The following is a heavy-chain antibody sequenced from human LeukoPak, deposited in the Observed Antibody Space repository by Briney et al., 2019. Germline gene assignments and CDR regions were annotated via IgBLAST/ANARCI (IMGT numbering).Heavy chain of an antibody. V-gene: IGHV1-69*01. CDR1: GGTFISYA. CDR2: IIPIFGTA. CDR3: ARGSTSPYYYDSSGYRVLDY. Sequence: SVKVSCKASGGTFISYAICWVRQAPGQGLEWMGGIIPIFGTANYAQKFQGRVTITADESTSTAYMELSSLRSEDTAVYYCARGSTSPYYYDSSGYRVLDYWGQGTLVTVSS. D-gene: IGHD3-22*01. J-gene: IGHJ4*02.